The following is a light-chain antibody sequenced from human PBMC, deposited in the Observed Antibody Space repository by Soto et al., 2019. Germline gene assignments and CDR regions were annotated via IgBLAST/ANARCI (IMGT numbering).Light chain of an antibody. J-gene: IGLJ2*01. CDR1: SSDFGGTNY. V-gene: IGLV2-8*01. CDR3: TSYAGSYADVV. CDR2: EVT. Sequence: ALTQPPSASGSPGQSVTISCTGASSDFGGTNYVSWYQQHPGKAPKLMIFEVTKRPSGVPDRFSGSKSGNTASLTVSGLQAEDEADYYCTSYAGSYADVVFGGGTKLTVL.